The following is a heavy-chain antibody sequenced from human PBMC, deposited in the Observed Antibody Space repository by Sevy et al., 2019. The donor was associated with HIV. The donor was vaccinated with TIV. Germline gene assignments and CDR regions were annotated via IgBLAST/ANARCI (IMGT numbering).Heavy chain of an antibody. V-gene: IGHV3-9*01. D-gene: IGHD2-21*01. CDR2: ISWNSRNI. J-gene: IGHJ6*02. Sequence: GGSLRLSCAASGFPFNDHAMHWVRQVPGKGLEWVSGISWNSRNIGYAESVKGRFTSPTDNARHFVYLEMNSLRPEDTGVYYCAKDINRGCDGVNCYSYYYYFYGLDVWGQGTTVTVSS. CDR3: AKDINRGCDGVNCYSYYYYFYGLDV. CDR1: GFPFNDHA.